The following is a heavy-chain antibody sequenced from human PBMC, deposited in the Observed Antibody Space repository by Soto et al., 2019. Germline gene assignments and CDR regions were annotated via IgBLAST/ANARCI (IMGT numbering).Heavy chain of an antibody. CDR1: GGSFNIHY. J-gene: IGHJ5*02. CDR2: INDSGSA. V-gene: IGHV4-34*01. CDR3: ARGQSHTWFDP. Sequence: SETLSLTCAVYGGSFNIHYWSWIRQPPGKGLEWIGEINDSGSANNNPSLKSRVTLSVGTSKNQFSLKLTSVTAADTAIYYCARGQSHTWFDPWGQGTLVTVSS.